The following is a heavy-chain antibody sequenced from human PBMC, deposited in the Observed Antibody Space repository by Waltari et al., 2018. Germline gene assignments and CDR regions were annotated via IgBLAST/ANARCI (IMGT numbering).Heavy chain of an antibody. Sequence: QLQLQESGPGLVKPSETLSLTCTVSGDSISGSNYYWGWIRQPPGKGLEWIGSIDSGGRSAYNPSLKSRVTISVDTSKNQFSLKLNSVTAADAAVYFCARDRPGTISSFDPWGQGTLVTVSS. CDR3: ARDRPGTISSFDP. CDR1: GDSISGSNYY. CDR2: IDSGGRS. D-gene: IGHD6-6*01. J-gene: IGHJ5*02. V-gene: IGHV4-39*07.